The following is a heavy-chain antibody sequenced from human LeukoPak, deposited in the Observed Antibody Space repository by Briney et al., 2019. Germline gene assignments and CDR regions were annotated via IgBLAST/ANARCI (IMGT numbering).Heavy chain of an antibody. J-gene: IGHJ1*01. Sequence: SETLSLTCTVSGGSISSYYWSWIRQPPGKGLEGFGYIYNSGSTNYNPSLKSRVTISVDTSKHQFSLKLNSVTAADTAVYYCARDSSLYCSGGSCYQYFQHWGQGTLVTVSS. D-gene: IGHD2-15*01. CDR2: IYNSGST. CDR1: GGSISSYY. CDR3: ARDSSLYCSGGSCYQYFQH. V-gene: IGHV4-59*01.